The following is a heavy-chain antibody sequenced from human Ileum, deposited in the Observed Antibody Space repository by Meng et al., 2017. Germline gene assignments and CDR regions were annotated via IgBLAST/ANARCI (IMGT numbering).Heavy chain of an antibody. CDR3: SWEAPEGALAI. CDR1: GFTFNHAW. V-gene: IGHV3-15*01. Sequence: GESLKISCAASGFTFNHAWMNWVSQAPGKGLEWVGRIKSKLSGGSTDYAAPMKGRFTVSRDDSTNTLFLHMNSLKSEDTAVYYCSWEAPEGALAIWGQGTMVTVSS. D-gene: IGHD1-26*01. J-gene: IGHJ3*02. CDR2: IKSKLSGGST.